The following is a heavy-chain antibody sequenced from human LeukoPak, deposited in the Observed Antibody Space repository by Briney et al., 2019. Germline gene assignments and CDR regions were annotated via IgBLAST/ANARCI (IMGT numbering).Heavy chain of an antibody. Sequence: PGGSLRLSCAASGFTVSSNYMSWVRQAPGKGLEWVSVIYSGGSTYYADSVKGRFTISRDNSKNTLYLHMNSLRAEDTALYYCARGDYGANFPFDYWGQGTLVTVSS. CDR3: ARGDYGANFPFDY. J-gene: IGHJ4*02. D-gene: IGHD4-17*01. CDR2: IYSGGST. V-gene: IGHV3-53*01. CDR1: GFTVSSNY.